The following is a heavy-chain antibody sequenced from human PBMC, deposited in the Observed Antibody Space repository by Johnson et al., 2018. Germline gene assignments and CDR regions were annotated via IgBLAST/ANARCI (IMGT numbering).Heavy chain of an antibody. CDR2: IWYDGSNK. D-gene: IGHD6-19*01. CDR1: GFTFSSYG. CDR3: AGDLYASRYSSARIRDDAFDI. J-gene: IGHJ3*02. V-gene: IGHV3-33*01. Sequence: QVQLVESGGGVVQPGRSLRLSCAASGFTFSSYGMHWVRQAPGKGLEWVAVIWYDGSNKYYADSVKGRFTISRDNAKNTLYLQMNSLRAEDTAVYYCAGDLYASRYSSARIRDDAFDIWGQGTMVTVSS.